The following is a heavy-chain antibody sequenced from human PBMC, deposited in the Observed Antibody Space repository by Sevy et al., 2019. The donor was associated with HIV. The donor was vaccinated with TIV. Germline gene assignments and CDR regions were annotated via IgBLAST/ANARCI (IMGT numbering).Heavy chain of an antibody. CDR3: TRNGGAFDNGFDP. CDR1: GGSISSSN. CDR2: ISSSGSSI. Sequence: LSLTCAVSGGSISSSNWWSWVRQPPGKGLEWVSKISSSGSSIYYADSVKGRFTISRDNAKNSLNLQMNSLRAEDTAVYYCTRNGGAFDNGFDPWGQGTLVTVSS. J-gene: IGHJ5*02. V-gene: IGHV3-48*03. D-gene: IGHD2-8*01.